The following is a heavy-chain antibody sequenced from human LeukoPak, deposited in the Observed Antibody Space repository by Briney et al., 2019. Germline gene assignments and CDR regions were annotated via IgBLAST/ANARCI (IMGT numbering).Heavy chain of an antibody. Sequence: GASVKVSCKASGYTFTSYDISWVRQAPGQGLEWMGGIIPIFGTANYAQKFQGRVTITADESTSTAYMELSSLRSEDTAVYYCTRDARYSSSWSQDYYYYYYMDVWGKGTTVTVSS. D-gene: IGHD6-13*01. CDR1: GYTFTSYD. CDR3: TRDARYSSSWSQDYYYYYYMDV. V-gene: IGHV1-69*13. J-gene: IGHJ6*03. CDR2: IIPIFGTA.